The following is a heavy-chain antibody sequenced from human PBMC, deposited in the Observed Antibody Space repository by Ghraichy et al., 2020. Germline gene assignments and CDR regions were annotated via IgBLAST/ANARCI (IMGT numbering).Heavy chain of an antibody. V-gene: IGHV3-23*01. CDR1: GFSFSSYA. CDR2: ISNSGGST. J-gene: IGHJ2*01. D-gene: IGHD6-19*01. CDR3: AKFRSSGSWYFDL. Sequence: GGSLRLSCAASGFSFSSYAMGWVRQAPGKGLEWVSSISNSGGSTYYADSVKGRSTISRDNSKNTLYLQMNSLRAEDTAIYYCAKFRSSGSWYFDLWGRGTLVTVSS.